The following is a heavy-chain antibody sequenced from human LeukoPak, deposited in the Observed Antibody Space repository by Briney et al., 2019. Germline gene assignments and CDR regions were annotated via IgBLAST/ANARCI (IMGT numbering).Heavy chain of an antibody. CDR2: INYGGTT. V-gene: IGHV4-39*02. D-gene: IGHD3-10*01. CDR1: GGPISSSNYY. Sequence: SETLSLTCAVSGGPISSSNYYWSWIRQPPGRELEWIASINYGGTTYYKPSLKSRVTISVDTSKNHFSLRLSSVTAADTAVYLCARYVVSGSGRYYFDYWGQGSLVTVSS. CDR3: ARYVVSGSGRYYFDY. J-gene: IGHJ4*02.